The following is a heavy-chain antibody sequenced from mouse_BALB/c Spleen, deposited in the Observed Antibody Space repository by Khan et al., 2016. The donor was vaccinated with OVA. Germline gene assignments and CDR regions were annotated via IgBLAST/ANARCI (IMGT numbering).Heavy chain of an antibody. CDR2: IDPSDSET. D-gene: IGHD2-2*01. J-gene: IGHJ4*01. CDR1: GYSFTSYW. CDR3: ARGALYDGYGYYAMDY. V-gene: IGHV1S126*01. Sequence: QVQLQQSGPQLVRPGASVKISCKASGYSFTSYWMHWVKQRPGQGLEWIGMIDPSDSETRLNQKFKDKATLTVDKSSSTAYMQLSSPTSEDSAVYYCARGALYDGYGYYAMDYWGQGTSVTVSS.